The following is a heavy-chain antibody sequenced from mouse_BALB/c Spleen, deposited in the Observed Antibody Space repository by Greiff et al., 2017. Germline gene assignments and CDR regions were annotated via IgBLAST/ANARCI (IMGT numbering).Heavy chain of an antibody. CDR3: ARHDGYYGGYAMDY. CDR2: ISNGGGST. J-gene: IGHJ4*01. CDR1: GFTFSSYT. Sequence: EVHLVESGGGLVQPGGSLKLSCAASGFTFSSYTMSWVRQTPEKRLEWVAYISNGGGSTYYPDTVKGRFTISRDNAKNTLYLQMSSLKSEDTAMYYCARHDGYYGGYAMDYWGQGTSVTVSS. V-gene: IGHV5-12-2*01. D-gene: IGHD2-3*01.